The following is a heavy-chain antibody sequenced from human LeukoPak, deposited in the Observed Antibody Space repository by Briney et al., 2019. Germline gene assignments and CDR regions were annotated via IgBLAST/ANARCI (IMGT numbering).Heavy chain of an antibody. CDR3: ARLYEWFDP. D-gene: IGHD2-8*01. CDR1: GGSISSSSYY. V-gene: IGHV4-39*07. J-gene: IGHJ5*02. Sequence: PSETLSLTCTVSGGSISSSSYYWGWIRQPPGKGLEWIGSIYYSGSTYYNPSLKSRVTISVDTSKNQFSLKLSSVTAADTAVYYCARLYEWFDPWGQGTLVTVSS. CDR2: IYYSGST.